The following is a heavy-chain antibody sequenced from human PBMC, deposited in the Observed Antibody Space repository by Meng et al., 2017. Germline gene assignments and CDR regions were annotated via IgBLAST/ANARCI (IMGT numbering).Heavy chain of an antibody. CDR2: IWYDGSNK. J-gene: IGHJ4*02. CDR3: ARDPIYGDYVGVDY. V-gene: IGHV3-33*01. CDR1: GFTFSSYG. D-gene: IGHD4-17*01. Sequence: GGSLRLSCAASGFTFSSYGMHWVRQAPGKGLEWVAVIWYDGSNKYYADPVKGRFTISRDNSKNTLYLQMNSLRAEDTAVYYCARDPIYGDYVGVDYWSQGTLVTVSS.